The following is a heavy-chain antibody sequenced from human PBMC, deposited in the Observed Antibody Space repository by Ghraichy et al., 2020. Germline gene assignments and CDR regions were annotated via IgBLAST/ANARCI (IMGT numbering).Heavy chain of an antibody. CDR2: ISGSGGST. CDR1: GFTFSSYA. Sequence: GGSLRLSCAASGFTFSSYAMSWVRQAPGKGLEWVSTISGSGGSTYYADSVKGRFTISRDNSKNTLYLEMNSLRAEDTAVYYCAKSFGHLPGPYDYWGQGTLVTVSS. V-gene: IGHV3-23*01. CDR3: AKSFGHLPGPYDY. D-gene: IGHD3-10*01. J-gene: IGHJ4*02.